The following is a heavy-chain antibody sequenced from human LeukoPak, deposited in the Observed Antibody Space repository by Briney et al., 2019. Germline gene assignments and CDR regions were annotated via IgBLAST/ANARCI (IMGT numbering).Heavy chain of an antibody. D-gene: IGHD2-2*01. CDR2: IWYDGSNK. CDR3: AKDIVVVPAAGNAFDI. J-gene: IGHJ3*02. V-gene: IGHV3-33*06. CDR1: GFTFSSYG. Sequence: GGSLRLSCAASGFTFSSYGMHWVRQAPGKGLEWVAVIWYDGSNKYYADSVRGRFTLSRDNSKNMLYLQMNSLRAEDTAVYYCAKDIVVVPAAGNAFDIWGQGTMVTVSS.